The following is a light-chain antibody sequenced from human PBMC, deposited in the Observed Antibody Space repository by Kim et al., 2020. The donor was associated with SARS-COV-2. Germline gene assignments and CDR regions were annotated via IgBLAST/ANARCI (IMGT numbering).Light chain of an antibody. Sequence: GQGATISCSGGSSTIGSNVVNWYQHLPGPAPNLLIYSNDYRPSGVPDRFSGSKSGTSASLAISGLQSEDEADYYCVAWDDSLNGSVFGGGTQLTVL. CDR3: VAWDDSLNGSV. CDR2: SND. J-gene: IGLJ3*02. CDR1: SSTIGSNV. V-gene: IGLV1-44*01.